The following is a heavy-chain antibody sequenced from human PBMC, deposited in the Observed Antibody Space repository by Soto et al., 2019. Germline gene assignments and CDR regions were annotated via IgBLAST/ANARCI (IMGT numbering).Heavy chain of an antibody. CDR2: FDPEDGET. V-gene: IGHV1-24*01. Sequence: ASVKVSCKVSGYTLTELSMHWVRQAPGKGLEWMGGFDPEDGETIYAQKFQGRVTMTEDTSTDTAYMELSSLRSEDTAVYYCATSINYYDSSGYYYYYWGQGTLVTVSS. J-gene: IGHJ4*02. D-gene: IGHD3-22*01. CDR3: ATSINYYDSSGYYYYY. CDR1: GYTLTELS.